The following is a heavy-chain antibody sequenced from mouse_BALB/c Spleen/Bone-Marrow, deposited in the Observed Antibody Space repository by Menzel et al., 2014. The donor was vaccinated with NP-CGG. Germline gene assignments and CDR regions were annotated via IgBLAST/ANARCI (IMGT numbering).Heavy chain of an antibody. V-gene: IGHV7-3*02. CDR2: IRNKANGYTT. Sequence: EVKLVESGGGLVQPGGSLRLSCATSGFTFTDYYMSWVRQPPGKALEWLGFIRNKANGYTTEYSASVKGRFTISRDNSQSILYPQMNTLRAEDSATYYCARDGSWFAYWGQGTLVTVSA. CDR1: GFTFTDYY. J-gene: IGHJ3*01. CDR3: ARDGSWFAY.